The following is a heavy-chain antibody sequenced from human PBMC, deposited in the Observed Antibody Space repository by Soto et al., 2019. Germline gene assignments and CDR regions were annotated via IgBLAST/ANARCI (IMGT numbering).Heavy chain of an antibody. J-gene: IGHJ4*02. CDR2: ISSSSDVI. D-gene: IGHD1-26*01. CDR3: AKDLGSYLSPAFDY. CDR1: GFSFSRFE. Sequence: PGGSLRLSXAASGFSFSRFEMNWVRQAPGKGLEWVSYISSSSDVIYYADSVKGRFTISRDNAKNSLYLQMSSLRAEDTAVYFCAKDLGSYLSPAFDYWGLGTLVTVSS. V-gene: IGHV3-48*03.